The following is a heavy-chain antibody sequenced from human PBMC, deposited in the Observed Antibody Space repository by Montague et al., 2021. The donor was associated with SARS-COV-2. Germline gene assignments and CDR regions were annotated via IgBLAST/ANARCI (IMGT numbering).Heavy chain of an antibody. Sequence: WCTDYAVSLKSRITINPDTSKNQFSLQLNSVTPEDTAVYYCARSVLAAADDGAQTALDYWGQGTLVPVSS. J-gene: IGHJ4*02. CDR3: ARSVLAAADDGAQTALDY. D-gene: IGHD6-13*01. CDR2: WCT. V-gene: IGHV6-1*01.